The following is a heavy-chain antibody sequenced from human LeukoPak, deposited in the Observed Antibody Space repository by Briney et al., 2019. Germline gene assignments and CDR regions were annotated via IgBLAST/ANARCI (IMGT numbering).Heavy chain of an antibody. CDR1: GGSFSGYY. Sequence: ETLSLTCAVYGGSFSGYYWSWVRQAPGKGLEWVSAISDSGGSTYYADSVKGRFTISRDNSKNTLYLQMNSLRAEDTAVYYCAKPYGDYVDYYYMDVWGKGTTVTISS. J-gene: IGHJ6*03. V-gene: IGHV3-23*01. CDR2: ISDSGGST. D-gene: IGHD4-17*01. CDR3: AKPYGDYVDYYYMDV.